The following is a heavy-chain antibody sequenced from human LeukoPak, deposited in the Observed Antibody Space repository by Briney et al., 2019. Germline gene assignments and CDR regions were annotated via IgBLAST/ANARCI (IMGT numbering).Heavy chain of an antibody. CDR1: GFTVSSNY. V-gene: IGHV3-66*01. Sequence: GGSLRLSCAASGFTVSSNYMSWVRQAPGRGLKWVSVISGGDSTYYADSVKGRFSISRDNSKNTVSLQMNSLRVEDTAVYYCARSPGRTSVTYFDYWGQGTLVTGSS. J-gene: IGHJ4*02. D-gene: IGHD4-17*01. CDR2: ISGGDST. CDR3: ARSPGRTSVTYFDY.